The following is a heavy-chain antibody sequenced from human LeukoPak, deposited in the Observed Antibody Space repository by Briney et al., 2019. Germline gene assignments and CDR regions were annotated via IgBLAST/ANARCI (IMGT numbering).Heavy chain of an antibody. CDR1: GYTFTGYL. D-gene: IGHD3-3*01. J-gene: IGHJ5*02. V-gene: IGHV1-2*04. Sequence: ASVKVSCKASGYTFTGYLIHWVRQAPGQGLEWRGWINPKSGGTNYAQKFEGWVTMTRDTSMSTVYMELSRLKSDDTAVYYCARETTIFGVVIGWFDPWGQGTLVTVSS. CDR3: ARETTIFGVVIGWFDP. CDR2: INPKSGGT.